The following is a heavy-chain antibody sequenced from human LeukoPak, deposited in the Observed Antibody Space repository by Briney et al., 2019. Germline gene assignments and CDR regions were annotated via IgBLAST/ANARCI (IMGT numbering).Heavy chain of an antibody. V-gene: IGHV4-34*01. CDR2: INHSGSA. CDR1: GGSFSGYY. Sequence: SETLSLTCAVYGGSFSGYYWSWIRQPPGKGLEWIGEINHSGSANYNPSLKSRVTISVDTSKNQFSLKLSSVTAADTAVYYCARGTVRWLSGALWGQGTMVTVSS. J-gene: IGHJ3*01. D-gene: IGHD4-23*01. CDR3: ARGTVRWLSGAL.